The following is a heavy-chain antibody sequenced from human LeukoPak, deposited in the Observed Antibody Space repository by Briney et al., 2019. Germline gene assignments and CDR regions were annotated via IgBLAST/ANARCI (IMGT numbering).Heavy chain of an antibody. CDR2: INPNSGGT. D-gene: IGHD3-22*01. V-gene: IGHV1-2*02. J-gene: IGHJ1*01. CDR1: GYTFTGYY. CDR3: ARDGVGYYDSSGYYYFQH. Sequence: ASVKVSCKASGYTFTGYYMHWVRQAPGQGLEWMGWINPNSGGTDYAQKFQGRVTMTRDTSISTAYMELSRLRSDDTAVYYCARDGVGYYDSSGYYYFQHWGQGTLVTVSS.